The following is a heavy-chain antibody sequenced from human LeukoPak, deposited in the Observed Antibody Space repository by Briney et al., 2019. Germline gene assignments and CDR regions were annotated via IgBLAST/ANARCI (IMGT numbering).Heavy chain of an antibody. CDR2: IYTSGST. J-gene: IGHJ4*02. V-gene: IGHV4-61*02. Sequence: PSETLSLTCTVSGGSISSGSYYWSWIRQPAGKGLEWIGRIYTSGSTNYNPSLKSRVTMSVDTSKNQFSLKLSSVTAADTAVYYCARDQGYDSSGQYRWAFDYWGQGTLVTVSS. CDR1: GGSISSGSYY. CDR3: ARDQGYDSSGQYRWAFDY. D-gene: IGHD3-22*01.